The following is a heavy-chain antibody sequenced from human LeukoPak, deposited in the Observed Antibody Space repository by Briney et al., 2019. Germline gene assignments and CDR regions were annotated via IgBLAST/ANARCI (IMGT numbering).Heavy chain of an antibody. D-gene: IGHD3-9*01. V-gene: IGHV1-69*04. Sequence: GASVKVSCKASGGTFSSYAISWVRQAPGQGLEWMGRIIPILGIANYAQKFQGRVTITADKSTSTAYMELSSLRSEDTAVYYCAMGYYDILTGYYTRFDYWGQGTLVTVSS. CDR3: AMGYYDILTGYYTRFDY. CDR1: GGTFSSYA. J-gene: IGHJ4*02. CDR2: IIPILGIA.